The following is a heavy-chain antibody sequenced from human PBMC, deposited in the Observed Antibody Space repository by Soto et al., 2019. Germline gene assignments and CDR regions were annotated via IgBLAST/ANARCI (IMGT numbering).Heavy chain of an antibody. V-gene: IGHV3-23*01. D-gene: IGHD1-20*01. CDR3: GGIKVNY. CDR1: GFIFSYYG. Sequence: GGSLRLSCAASGFIFSYYGMNWVRQAPGKGLEWVAFISDSGDYANYADTVKGRFTISRDTSKNTMYLQMSGLRSEDTAVYYCGGIKVNYWGQGTLVTVSS. J-gene: IGHJ4*02. CDR2: ISDSGDYA.